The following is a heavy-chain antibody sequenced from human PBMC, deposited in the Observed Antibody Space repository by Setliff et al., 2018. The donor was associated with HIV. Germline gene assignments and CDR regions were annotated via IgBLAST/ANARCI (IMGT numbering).Heavy chain of an antibody. CDR2: ISADNGNT. CDR3: ARDRWELLRRPEYFQN. CDR1: GYTFSSYG. V-gene: IGHV1-18*01. Sequence: ASVKVSCKASGYTFSSYGVNWVRQAPGQGLEWMGWISADNGNTKYAQKFQGRVTITTDTSTRTVYMELRSLRSDDTAVYYCARDRWELLRRPEYFQNWGQGALVTVSS. D-gene: IGHD1-26*01. J-gene: IGHJ1*01.